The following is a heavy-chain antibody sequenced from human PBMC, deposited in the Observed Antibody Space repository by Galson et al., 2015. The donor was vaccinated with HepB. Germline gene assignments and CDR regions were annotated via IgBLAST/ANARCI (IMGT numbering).Heavy chain of an antibody. Sequence: SLRLSCAASGFTFSDYYMSWIRQAPGKGLEWVSYISSSGSTIYYADSVKGRFTISRDNSKNTLYLQMNSLRAEDTAVYYYARPLEMATINDAFDIWGQGTMVTVSS. V-gene: IGHV3-11*04. D-gene: IGHD5-24*01. CDR1: GFTFSDYY. CDR2: ISSSGSTI. J-gene: IGHJ3*02. CDR3: ARPLEMATINDAFDI.